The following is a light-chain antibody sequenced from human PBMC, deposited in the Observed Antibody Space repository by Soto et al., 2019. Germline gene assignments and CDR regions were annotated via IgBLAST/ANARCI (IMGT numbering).Light chain of an antibody. CDR1: SSDVGGYNY. V-gene: IGLV2-14*03. CDR3: CSYTSSSTPVV. J-gene: IGLJ2*01. Sequence: QSALTQPASVSGSPGQSITISCTGTSSDVGGYNYVSWYQQHPGKAPKLMIYDVSNRPSGVSNRFSGSKSGNTASLPISGLQAEDEADYYCCSYTSSSTPVVFGGGTKLTVL. CDR2: DVS.